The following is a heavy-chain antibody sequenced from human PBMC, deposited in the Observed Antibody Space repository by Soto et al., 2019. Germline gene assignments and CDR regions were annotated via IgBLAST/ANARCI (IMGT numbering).Heavy chain of an antibody. CDR2: INPYSGTT. V-gene: IGHV1-2*02. CDR3: ARGQDMGTYSRVLAY. Sequence: QVQLVQSGAEVKKPGASVKVSCETSGYTFTGQYVHWVRLAPGQGLEWLGCINPYSGTTNYGENFEGRVTVTRDTSVSTVYMALDRLRSDDTAVYFCARGQDMGTYSRVLAYWGQGTLVTVSS. D-gene: IGHD3-10*01. J-gene: IGHJ4*02. CDR1: GYTFTGQY.